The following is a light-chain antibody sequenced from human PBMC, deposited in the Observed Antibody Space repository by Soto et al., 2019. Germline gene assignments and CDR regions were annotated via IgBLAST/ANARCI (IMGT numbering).Light chain of an antibody. CDR2: AAS. V-gene: IGKV1-6*01. CDR3: LQDYDYPYT. J-gene: IGKJ2*01. CDR1: QGIRND. Sequence: AIQMTQSPSSLSASVGDRVTITCRASQGIRNDLGWYQQKPGEAPKLLIYAASNLQSGVPPRFSGSGSSTDFTLTISGLRPEDFASYYCLQDYDYPYTFGQGTKLEI.